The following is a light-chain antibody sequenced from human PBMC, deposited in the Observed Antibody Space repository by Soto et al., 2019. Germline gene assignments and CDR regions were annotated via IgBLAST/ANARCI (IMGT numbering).Light chain of an antibody. CDR3: AAWDDSLNGVV. CDR1: SSNIGSNT. V-gene: IGLV1-44*01. J-gene: IGLJ2*01. Sequence: QSVLARPPSASGTLGQRVTISCSGSSSNIGSNTVNWYQQLPGTAPKLLIYSNNQRPSGVPDRFSGSKSGTSASLAISGLQSEDEADYYCAAWDDSLNGVVFGGGTKVTVL. CDR2: SNN.